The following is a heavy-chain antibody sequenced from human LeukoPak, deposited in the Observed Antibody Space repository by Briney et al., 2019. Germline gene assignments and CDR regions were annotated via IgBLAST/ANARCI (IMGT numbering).Heavy chain of an antibody. V-gene: IGHV3-23*01. CDR2: ITFTSDTT. D-gene: IGHD3-10*01. CDR1: GFDFNIYH. CDR3: AKDYVMVRGVIAGRYFDY. J-gene: IGHJ4*02. Sequence: GGSLRLSCAASGFDFNIYHMSWVRQAPGEGLEWVSIITFTSDTTYYADSVNGRFTISRDNSKNTVYLQMNSLRAEDTAVYYCAKDYVMVRGVIAGRYFDYWGQGTLVTVSS.